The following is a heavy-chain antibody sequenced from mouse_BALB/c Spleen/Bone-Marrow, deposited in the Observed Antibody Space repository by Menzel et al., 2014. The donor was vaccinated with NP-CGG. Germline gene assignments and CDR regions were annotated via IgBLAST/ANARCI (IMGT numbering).Heavy chain of an antibody. CDR2: IYPGDGDT. CDR3: ARWDDCDAWFAY. J-gene: IGHJ3*01. V-gene: IGHV1-87*01. CDR1: GYTFTSCW. D-gene: IGHD2-4*01. Sequence: VQLQESGAELARPGASVKLSCKASGYTFTSCWMQWVKQRPGQGLEWIGAIYPGDGDTRYTQKFKGKATLTADKSSSTAYMQLSSLASEDSAVYYCARWDDCDAWFAYWGQGTLVTVSA.